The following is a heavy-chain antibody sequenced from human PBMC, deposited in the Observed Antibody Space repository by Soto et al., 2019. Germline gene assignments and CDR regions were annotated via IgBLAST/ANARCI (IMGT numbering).Heavy chain of an antibody. CDR1: GGTFSSYA. CDR3: VRATYFSDSSGYTRCFDY. D-gene: IGHD3-22*01. J-gene: IGHJ4*02. Sequence: QVQLVQSGAEVKKPGSSVKVSCKASGGTFSSYAINWVRQAPGQGLEWMGGIIPIFDTANYAQKFQGRVTITADESTSTAYMELSSLRSEDTAVYYCVRATYFSDSSGYTRCFDYWGQGTLVTVSS. V-gene: IGHV1-69*01. CDR2: IIPIFDTA.